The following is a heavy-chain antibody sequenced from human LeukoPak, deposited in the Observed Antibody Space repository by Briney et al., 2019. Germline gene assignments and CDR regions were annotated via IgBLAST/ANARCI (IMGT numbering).Heavy chain of an antibody. D-gene: IGHD5-12*01. CDR2: IYPGDSDT. J-gene: IGHJ4*02. CDR1: GYSFTSYW. CDR3: ARISWLAYFDY. Sequence: GESLKISXKGSGYSFTSYWIGWVLQMPGKGLEWMGIIYPGDSDTRYSPSFQGQVTISADKSISTAYLQWSSLKASDTAMYHCARISWLAYFDYWGQGTLVTVSS. V-gene: IGHV5-51*01.